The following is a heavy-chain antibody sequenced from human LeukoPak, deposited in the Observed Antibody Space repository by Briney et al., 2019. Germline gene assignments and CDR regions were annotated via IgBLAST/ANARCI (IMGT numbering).Heavy chain of an antibody. Sequence: SETLSLTCAVYGGSFSGYYWSWIRQPPGKGLEWIGEINHSGSTNYNPSLKSRVTISVDTSKNQFSLKLSSVTAADTAVYYCAKIGDYGDLWYFDYWGQGTLVTVSS. CDR2: INHSGST. CDR1: GGSFSGYY. CDR3: AKIGDYGDLWYFDY. V-gene: IGHV4-34*01. D-gene: IGHD4-17*01. J-gene: IGHJ4*02.